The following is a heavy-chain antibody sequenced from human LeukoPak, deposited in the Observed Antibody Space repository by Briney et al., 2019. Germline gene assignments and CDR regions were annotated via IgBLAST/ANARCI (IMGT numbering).Heavy chain of an antibody. J-gene: IGHJ3*02. D-gene: IGHD6-13*01. CDR3: AKDIGPNSSSWYSGGAFDI. Sequence: GGSLRLSCAASGFTFSSYAMYWVRQAPGKGLEWVSGIFGSGGSTHYADSVKGRFTISRDNSKNSLYLQMNSLRAEDTALYYCAKDIGPNSSSWYSGGAFDIWGQGTMVTVSS. CDR1: GFTFSSYA. V-gene: IGHV3-23*01. CDR2: IFGSGGST.